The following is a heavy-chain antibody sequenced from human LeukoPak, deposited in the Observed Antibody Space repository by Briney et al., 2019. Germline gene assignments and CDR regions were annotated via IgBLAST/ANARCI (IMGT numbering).Heavy chain of an antibody. V-gene: IGHV4-4*07. D-gene: IGHD4-17*01. Sequence: SSETLSLTCTVSGGSISSYYGSWIRQPAGKGLEWIGRIYTSGSTNYNPSLKSRVTMSVDTSKNQFSLKLSSVTAADTAVYYCARGGGPYGDYLSRNWFDPWGQGTLVTVSS. CDR2: IYTSGST. CDR1: GGSISSYY. CDR3: ARGGGPYGDYLSRNWFDP. J-gene: IGHJ5*02.